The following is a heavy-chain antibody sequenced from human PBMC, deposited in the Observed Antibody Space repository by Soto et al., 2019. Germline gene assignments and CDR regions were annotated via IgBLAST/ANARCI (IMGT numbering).Heavy chain of an antibody. CDR2: MSHIGSV. CDR3: ARSLGWYAIDY. CDR1: GVSIGSNYY. D-gene: IGHD6-19*01. V-gene: IGHV4-4*02. J-gene: IGHJ4*02. Sequence: QVLLQESGPGLVQPSGTLSLSCVVSGVSIGSNYYWGWVRQSPGKGLVWLGDMSHIGSVNYNPSLKRRVNITMAKSQNQFSLKLTSVTAADTAFYYCARSLGWYAIDYWGQGTLVIVSS.